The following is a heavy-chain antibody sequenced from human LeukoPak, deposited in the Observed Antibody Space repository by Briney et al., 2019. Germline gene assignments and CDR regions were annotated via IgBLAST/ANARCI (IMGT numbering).Heavy chain of an antibody. CDR1: GFTFSNYC. CDR3: ARDGSLPDY. V-gene: IGHV3-74*01. Sequence: GGSVRLSCAAPGFTFSNYCMHWVRQTPGKGLVWVSRIISDWSSTSYAHSVKGRFTISRDNAKNTLYLQLNSLRSEDPAVYYCARDGSLPDYWGQGTLVTVSS. J-gene: IGHJ4*02. CDR2: IISDWSST.